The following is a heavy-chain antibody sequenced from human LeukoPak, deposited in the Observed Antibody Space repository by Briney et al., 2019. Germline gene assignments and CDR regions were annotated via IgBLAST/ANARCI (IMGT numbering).Heavy chain of an antibody. D-gene: IGHD3-10*01. J-gene: IGHJ4*02. Sequence: GESLRISCKSSGYSFTSYWISWVRQMPGKGLEWIGRIDASDSSTNYSPSFHRHVTISADKSISPAYLQWSSLEASGTGMFYCARPSVDGSGSYPYWGQGTLVTVSS. CDR1: GYSFTSYW. V-gene: IGHV5-10-1*01. CDR3: ARPSVDGSGSYPY. CDR2: IDASDSST.